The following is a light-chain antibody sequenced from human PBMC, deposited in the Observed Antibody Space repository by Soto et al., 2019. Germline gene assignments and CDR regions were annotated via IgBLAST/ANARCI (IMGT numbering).Light chain of an antibody. V-gene: IGLV3-21*02. J-gene: IGLJ2*01. CDR1: NIGSKR. CDR2: DDR. Sequence: VLTQPPSVSVAPGQTATITCGGNNIGSKRVHWYQQQPGQAPVVVVYDDRGRPSGIPERFSGSNSGHTATLTISRVEAGDEADYYCQVWNSADDHVLFGGGTKVTVL. CDR3: QVWNSADDHVL.